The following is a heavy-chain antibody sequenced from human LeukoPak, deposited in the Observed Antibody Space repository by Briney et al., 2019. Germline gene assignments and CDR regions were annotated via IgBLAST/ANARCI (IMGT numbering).Heavy chain of an antibody. CDR1: GVSISSGGYY. V-gene: IGHV4-31*03. J-gene: IGHJ5*02. D-gene: IGHD1-26*01. CDR2: IYYSGST. Sequence: PSQTLSLTCTVSGVSISSGGYYWSWLRQHPGKGLEWIVYIYYSGSTYYNPSLKSRVTISVDTSKNQFSLKLSSVTAADTAVYYCARDNGGSYYNWFDPWGQGTLVTVSS. CDR3: ARDNGGSYYNWFDP.